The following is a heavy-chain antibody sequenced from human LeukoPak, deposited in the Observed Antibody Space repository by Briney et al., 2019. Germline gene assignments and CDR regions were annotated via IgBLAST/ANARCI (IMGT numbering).Heavy chain of an antibody. CDR1: GFRFSLYP. CDR3: AKGRYYYMDV. Sequence: GGSLRLSCAASGFRFSLYPMHWVRQAPGKGLEWVAFISYDGSNDYYADSMKGRFTISRDNSKETLYLQMNSLRAEDTAVYYCAKGRYYYMDVWGKGTTVTVSS. V-gene: IGHV3-30*04. CDR2: ISYDGSND. J-gene: IGHJ6*03.